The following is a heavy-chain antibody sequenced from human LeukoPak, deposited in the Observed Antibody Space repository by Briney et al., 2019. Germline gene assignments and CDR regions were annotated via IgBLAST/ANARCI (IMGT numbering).Heavy chain of an antibody. CDR3: ARIPDYYYDSSGYVA. D-gene: IGHD3-22*01. J-gene: IGHJ5*02. CDR2: ISGSGNTI. Sequence: GASLRLSCAASEFTFSSYEMNWVRQAPGKGLEWVSYISGSGNTIYYADSVKGRFTISRDNAKNSLYLQMNSLRAEDTAVYYCARIPDYYYDSSGYVAWGQGTLVTVSS. CDR1: EFTFSSYE. V-gene: IGHV3-48*03.